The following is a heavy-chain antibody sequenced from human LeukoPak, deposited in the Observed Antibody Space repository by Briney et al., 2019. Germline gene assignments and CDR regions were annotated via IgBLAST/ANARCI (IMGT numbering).Heavy chain of an antibody. D-gene: IGHD1-26*01. CDR1: GGSISSSSYY. CDR2: IYYSGST. V-gene: IGHV4-61*05. CDR3: ARTFFAGSGSYPRY. Sequence: PSETLSLTCTVSGGSISSSSYYWGWIRQPPGKGLEWIGNIYYSGSTNYNPSLKSRVTMSMDTFKNQFSLKLSSVTAADTAMYYCARTFFAGSGSYPRYWGQGTLVTVSS. J-gene: IGHJ4*02.